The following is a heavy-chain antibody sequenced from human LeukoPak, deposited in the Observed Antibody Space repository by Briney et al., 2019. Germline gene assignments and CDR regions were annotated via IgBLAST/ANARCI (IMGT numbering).Heavy chain of an antibody. CDR2: SNVASGNT. D-gene: IGHD3-3*01. Sequence: ASVKVSCKPFGFNFITSSIYWVRQAPGQRLEWFGWSNVASGNTRYSDNLQGRVTLTRDTSANTLYLDLSDLKSEDTAVYYCVAGTLGYWGQGTLVTVSP. J-gene: IGHJ4*02. V-gene: IGHV1-3*01. CDR1: GFNFITSS. CDR3: VAGTLGY.